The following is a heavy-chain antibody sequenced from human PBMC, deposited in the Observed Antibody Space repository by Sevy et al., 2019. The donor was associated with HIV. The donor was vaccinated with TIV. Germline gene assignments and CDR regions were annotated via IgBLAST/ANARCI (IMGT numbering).Heavy chain of an antibody. D-gene: IGHD1-26*01. Sequence: GGSLRLSCEASGFSFSDYTMTWVRQAPGKGLEWVSSMSSSITYTYYADSLKGRFTISRDNAKSSLYLQMNSLRAEDTGVYYCAREGGFIVRASSDYWGQGTLVTVSS. V-gene: IGHV3-21*03. CDR3: AREGGFIVRASSDY. J-gene: IGHJ4*02. CDR1: GFSFSDYT. CDR2: MSSSITYT.